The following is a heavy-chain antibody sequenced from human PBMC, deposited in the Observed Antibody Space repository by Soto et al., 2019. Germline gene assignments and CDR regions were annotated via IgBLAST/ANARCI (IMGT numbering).Heavy chain of an antibody. CDR3: ATFPDYYGSGSYPDYYYYYGMDV. CDR2: IWYDGSNK. J-gene: IGHJ6*02. D-gene: IGHD3-10*01. V-gene: IGHV3-33*01. CDR1: GFTFSSYG. Sequence: QVQLVESGGGVVQPGRSLRLSCAASGFTFSSYGMHWVRQAPGKGLEWVAVIWYDGSNKYYADSVKGRFTISRDNSKNTLYLQMNSLRAEDTAVYYCATFPDYYGSGSYPDYYYYYGMDVWGQGTTVTVSS.